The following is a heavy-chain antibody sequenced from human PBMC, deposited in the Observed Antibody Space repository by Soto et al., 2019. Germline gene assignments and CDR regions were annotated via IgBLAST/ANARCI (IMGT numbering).Heavy chain of an antibody. CDR1: GGTFSSYA. J-gene: IGHJ4*02. V-gene: IGHV1-69*05. CDR3: IAVAGTYYFDY. Sequence: SVKVSCKASGGTFSSYAISWVRQAPGQGLEWMGGIIPIFGTANYAQKFQGRVTITRDTSASTAYMELSSLRSEDTAVYYCIAVAGTYYFDYWGQGTLVTVSS. CDR2: IIPIFGTA. D-gene: IGHD6-19*01.